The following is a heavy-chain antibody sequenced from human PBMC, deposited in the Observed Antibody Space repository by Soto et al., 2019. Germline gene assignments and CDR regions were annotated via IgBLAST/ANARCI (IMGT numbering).Heavy chain of an antibody. V-gene: IGHV4-59*01. D-gene: IGHD6-13*01. J-gene: IGHJ6*03. Sequence: SETLSLTCTVSGVSISPYYWSWIRQPPGKGLEWIGYVYYSGNTNYNPSLESRVTISVDTSRNRFSLNLTSATAADTAVYYCARKGAAASYAHYYMDVWGRGTAVTVSS. CDR3: ARKGAAASYAHYYMDV. CDR2: VYYSGNT. CDR1: GVSISPYY.